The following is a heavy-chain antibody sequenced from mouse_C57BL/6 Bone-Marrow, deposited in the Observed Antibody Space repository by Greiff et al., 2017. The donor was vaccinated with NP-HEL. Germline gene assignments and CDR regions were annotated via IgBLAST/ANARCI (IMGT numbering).Heavy chain of an antibody. CDR1: GFTFSSYA. CDR3: ARRGSAWFAY. V-gene: IGHV5-4*01. CDR2: ISDGGSYT. Sequence: EVQLQESGGGLVKPGGSLKLSCAASGFTFSSYAMSWVRQTPEKRLEWVATISDGGSYTYYPDNVKGRFTISRDNAKNNLYLQMSHLKSEDAAMYYCARRGSAWFAYWGQGTLVTVSA. J-gene: IGHJ3*01.